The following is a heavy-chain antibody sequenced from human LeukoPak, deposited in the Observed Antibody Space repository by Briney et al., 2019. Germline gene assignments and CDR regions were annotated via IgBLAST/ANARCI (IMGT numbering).Heavy chain of an antibody. D-gene: IGHD1-26*01. CDR1: GFSSSSHA. V-gene: IGHV3-30*02. Sequence: GGSLRLSCAASGFSSSSHAMHWVRQAPGKGLEWVAFISYDGSTKTYADSVKGRFTTSRDISLHLQMNSLRAEDTAVYYCAAGRRQWELLGAFDYWGQGTLVTVSS. CDR2: ISYDGSTK. CDR3: AAGRRQWELLGAFDY. J-gene: IGHJ4*02.